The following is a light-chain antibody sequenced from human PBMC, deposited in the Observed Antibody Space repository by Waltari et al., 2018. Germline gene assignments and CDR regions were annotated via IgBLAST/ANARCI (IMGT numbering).Light chain of an antibody. CDR1: SLDVGGYAF. Sequence: QSALTQPASVSGSPGQSITISCTGSSLDVGGYAFVSWYRQHPGKATNVVIFDVNNRPSGVSDRVSGSKSGNTASLTISGLQAEDEGDYYCTSYTSRHTLVFGGGTKVTVL. CDR2: DVN. V-gene: IGLV2-14*01. CDR3: TSYTSRHTLV. J-gene: IGLJ1*01.